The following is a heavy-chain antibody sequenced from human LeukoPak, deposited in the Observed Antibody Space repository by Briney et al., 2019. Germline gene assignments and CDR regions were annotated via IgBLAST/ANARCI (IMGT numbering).Heavy chain of an antibody. V-gene: IGHV4-59*01. CDR3: ARTDRVALDG. J-gene: IGHJ4*02. CDR1: GGSISSYY. D-gene: IGHD3-3*01. CDR2: IYYSGST. Sequence: SETLSLTCTVSGGSISSYYWSWIRQPPGKGLEWIGYIYYSGSTNYNPSLKSRVTISVDTSKNQFSLKLSSVTAADTAVYYCARTDRVALDGWGQRALVTVST.